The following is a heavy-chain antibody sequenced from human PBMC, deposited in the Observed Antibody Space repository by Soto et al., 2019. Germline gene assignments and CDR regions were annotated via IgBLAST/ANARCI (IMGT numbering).Heavy chain of an antibody. J-gene: IGHJ5*02. CDR2: IIAVFGTA. D-gene: IGHD1-26*01. CDR3: ARDRWGSYSLAP. V-gene: IGHV1-69*01. CDR1: GGVFRNYA. Sequence: QVQLVQSGAEVKKPGSSVKVSCKASGGVFRNYAINWVRQARGQGLGWMGGIIAVFGTAGYPQKFQGRVTITADESTTPAYMELTSLKSEDTAVYFCARDRWGSYSLAPWGQATVVTVAS.